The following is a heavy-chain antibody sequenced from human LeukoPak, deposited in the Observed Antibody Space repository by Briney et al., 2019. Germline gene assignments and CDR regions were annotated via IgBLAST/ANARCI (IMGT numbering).Heavy chain of an antibody. V-gene: IGHV3-11*06. CDR3: ASTGSSGWNYFDY. CDR2: ISSSSSYT. CDR1: GFTFSDYY. J-gene: IGHJ4*02. D-gene: IGHD6-19*01. Sequence: PGGSLRLSYAASGFTFSDYYMSWIRQAPGKGLEWVSYISSSSSYTNYADSVKGRFTISRDNAKNSLYLQMNSLRAEDTAVYYCASTGSSGWNYFDYWGQGSLVTVSS.